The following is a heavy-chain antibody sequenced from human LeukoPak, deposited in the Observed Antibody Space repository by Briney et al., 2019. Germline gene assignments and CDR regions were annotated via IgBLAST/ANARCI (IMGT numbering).Heavy chain of an antibody. J-gene: IGHJ4*02. CDR3: ARDLGLLLYYFDY. CDR2: ISYDGSNK. Sequence: GRSLRLSCAASGFTFSSYAMHWVRQAPGKGLEWVAVISYDGSNKYYADSVKGRFTISRDNSKNTLYLQMNSLRAEDTAVYYCARDLGLLLYYFDYWGQGTLVTVSS. CDR1: GFTFSSYA. D-gene: IGHD2-15*01. V-gene: IGHV3-30-3*01.